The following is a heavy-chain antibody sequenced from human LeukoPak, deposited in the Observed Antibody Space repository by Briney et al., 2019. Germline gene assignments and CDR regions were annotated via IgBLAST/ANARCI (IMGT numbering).Heavy chain of an antibody. Sequence: ASVKVSCKASGYTFTSYDINWMRQATGQGLEWMGWMSPKSGNTGYAPKFQDRVAMTRDTSISTAYMELNSLRSEDTAVYYCVRTPPNWGADYWGRGTLVTVSS. J-gene: IGHJ4*02. CDR1: GYTFTSYD. CDR2: MSPKSGNT. V-gene: IGHV1-8*01. D-gene: IGHD7-27*01. CDR3: VRTPPNWGADY.